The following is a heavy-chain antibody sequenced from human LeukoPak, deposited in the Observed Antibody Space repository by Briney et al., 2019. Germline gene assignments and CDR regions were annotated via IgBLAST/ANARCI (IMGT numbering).Heavy chain of an antibody. Sequence: GGSLRLSCAASGFNFSASAMHWVRQASGEGLEWVGRIRSKTHSYATSYAASVTGRFSISRDDSKNTAYLQMGSLTTEDTAVYYCATALCDWNDVNYWGQGTLVTVSS. CDR1: GFNFSASA. V-gene: IGHV3-73*01. J-gene: IGHJ4*02. D-gene: IGHD1-1*01. CDR3: ATALCDWNDVNY. CDR2: IRSKTHSYAT.